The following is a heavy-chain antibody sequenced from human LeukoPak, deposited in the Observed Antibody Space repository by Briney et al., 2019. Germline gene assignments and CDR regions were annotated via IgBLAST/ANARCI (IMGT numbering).Heavy chain of an antibody. J-gene: IGHJ6*03. CDR2: IYYSGST. CDR3: ARERYYYDSSGYYYPERYYYYMDV. Sequence: PSETLSLTCTVSGGSISSYYWSWIRQPPGKGLEWIGYIYYSGSTNYNPSLKSRVTISVDTSKNQFSLKLRSVTAADTAVYYCARERYYYDSSGYYYPERYYYYMDVWGKGTTVTISS. CDR1: GGSISSYY. D-gene: IGHD3-22*01. V-gene: IGHV4-59*01.